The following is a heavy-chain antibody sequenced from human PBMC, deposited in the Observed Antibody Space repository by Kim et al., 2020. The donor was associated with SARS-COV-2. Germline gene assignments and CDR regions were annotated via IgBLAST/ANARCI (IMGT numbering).Heavy chain of an antibody. Sequence: SETLSLTCTVSGGSISSSSYYWGWIRQPPGKGLEWIGSIYYSGSTYYNPSLKSRVTISVDTSKNQFSLKLSSVTAADTAVYYCARVGDGSWYVFYFDYWGQGTLVTVSS. CDR3: ARVGDGSWYVFYFDY. J-gene: IGHJ4*02. CDR2: IYYSGST. CDR1: GGSISSSSYY. V-gene: IGHV4-39*01. D-gene: IGHD6-13*01.